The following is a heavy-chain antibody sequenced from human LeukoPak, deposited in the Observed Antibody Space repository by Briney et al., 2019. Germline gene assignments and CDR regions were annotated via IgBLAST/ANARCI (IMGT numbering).Heavy chain of an antibody. CDR3: AKDGLQFSEWLPPLGY. J-gene: IGHJ4*02. V-gene: IGHV3-23*01. D-gene: IGHD3-3*01. CDR1: GFTLSSYA. CDR2: ISGNAGST. Sequence: PGGSLRLSCAASGFTLSSYAMSWVRQAPGKGLEWVSLISGNAGSTYYADSVKGRFTISRDITKNTLYLQMNSLRAEDTAVYYWAKDGLQFSEWLPPLGYWGQGTLVTVSS.